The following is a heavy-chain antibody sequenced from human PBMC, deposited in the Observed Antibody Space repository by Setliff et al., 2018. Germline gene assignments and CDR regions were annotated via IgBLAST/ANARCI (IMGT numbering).Heavy chain of an antibody. CDR3: ALSSLSLCNGGNCPNALDI. J-gene: IGHJ3*02. V-gene: IGHV1-18*01. Sequence: GASVKVSCKASGFTFRNYAISWVRQAPGQGLEWMGWISAYNGDATYTQNLQGRVTLTTDTSTTTAYMELRSLRSDDTAVYFCALSSLSLCNGGNCPNALDIWGQGTMVTVSS. CDR1: GFTFRNYA. CDR2: ISAYNGDA. D-gene: IGHD2-15*01.